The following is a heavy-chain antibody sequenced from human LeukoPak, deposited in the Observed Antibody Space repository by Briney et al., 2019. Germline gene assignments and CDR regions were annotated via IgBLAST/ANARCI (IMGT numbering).Heavy chain of an antibody. Sequence: PGGSLRPSCAASGFTFSSYGMHWVRQAPGKGLEWVAFIRYDGSNKYYADSVKGRFTISRDNSKNTLYLQMNSLRAEDTAVYYCTKVQYCSSISCPIDYWGQGTLVTVSS. CDR1: GFTFSSYG. CDR2: IRYDGSNK. V-gene: IGHV3-30*02. CDR3: TKVQYCSSISCPIDY. D-gene: IGHD2-2*01. J-gene: IGHJ4*02.